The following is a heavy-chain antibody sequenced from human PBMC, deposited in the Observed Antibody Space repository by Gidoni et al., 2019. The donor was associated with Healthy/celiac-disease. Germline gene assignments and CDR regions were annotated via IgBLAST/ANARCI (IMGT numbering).Heavy chain of an antibody. V-gene: IGHV4-61*01. CDR2: IYYSGST. CDR1: GGSVSSGSYY. J-gene: IGHJ6*02. Sequence: QVQLLESGPGLVKPSETLSLTCTVSGGSVSSGSYYWSWIRQPPGKGLEWIGYIYYSGSTNYNPSLKSRVTISVDTSKNQFSLKLSSVTAADTAVYYCARDRWDGYYYYGMDVWGQGTTVTVSS. CDR3: ARDRWDGYYYYGMDV. D-gene: IGHD1-26*01.